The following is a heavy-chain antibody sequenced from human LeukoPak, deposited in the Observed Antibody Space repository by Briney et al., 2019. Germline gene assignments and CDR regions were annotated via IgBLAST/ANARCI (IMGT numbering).Heavy chain of an antibody. CDR3: ARVEEGYGSGRRENYYYYYMDV. D-gene: IGHD3-10*01. J-gene: IGHJ6*03. CDR2: IYRSGST. Sequence: PSETLSLTCTVSGGSISSGSYCWSWIRQPAGKGLEWIGHIYRSGSTNYNPSLKSRVTISVDTSKNQFSLKLSSVTAADTAVYYCARVEEGYGSGRRENYYYYYMDVWGKGTTVTISS. V-gene: IGHV4-61*09. CDR1: GGSISSGSYC.